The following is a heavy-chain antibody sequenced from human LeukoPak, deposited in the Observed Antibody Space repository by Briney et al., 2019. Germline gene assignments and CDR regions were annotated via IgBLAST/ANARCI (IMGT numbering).Heavy chain of an antibody. CDR1: GGSISSSNYY. CDR2: IYYSGST. CDR3: AKPSNYYGSATDAFDF. J-gene: IGHJ3*01. V-gene: IGHV4-39*07. Sequence: SETLSLTCTVSGGSISSSNYYWGWIRQPPGKGLEWIGNIYYSGSTYYNPSLKSRVTISVDTSKNHFSLKLNSVTAADTAVYYCAKPSNYYGSATDAFDFWGQGTMVTVSS. D-gene: IGHD3-10*01.